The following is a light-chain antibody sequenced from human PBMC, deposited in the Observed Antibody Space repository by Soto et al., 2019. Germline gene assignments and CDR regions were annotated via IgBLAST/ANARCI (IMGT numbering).Light chain of an antibody. CDR2: EVN. CDR1: SSDVGSYNL. J-gene: IGLJ2*01. CDR3: RSYAGSRTHVL. V-gene: IGLV2-23*02. Sequence: QSALTQPASVSGSPGQSITISCIGTSSDVGSYNLVSWYQQHPGTAPKVLIYEVNERPSGVSNRFSGSKSGNTASLTISGLQGEDEAEYYCRSYAGSRTHVLFGGGTKLTVL.